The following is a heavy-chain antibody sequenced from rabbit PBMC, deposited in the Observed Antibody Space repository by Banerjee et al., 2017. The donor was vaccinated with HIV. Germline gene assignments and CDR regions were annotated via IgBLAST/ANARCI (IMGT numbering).Heavy chain of an antibody. D-gene: IGHD1-1*01. CDR2: IYTTSGST. Sequence: QQQLEESGGGLVKPGGTLTLTCKASGIDFSSYYRMCWVRQAPGRGLELIACIYTTSGSTWYASWVNGRFTISRSTSLNTVDLQMTSLTAADTATYFCVRDLSSGYYTPDYFNLWGPGTLVTVS. CDR1: GIDFSSYYR. V-gene: IGHV1S43*01. CDR3: VRDLSSGYYTPDYFNL. J-gene: IGHJ4*01.